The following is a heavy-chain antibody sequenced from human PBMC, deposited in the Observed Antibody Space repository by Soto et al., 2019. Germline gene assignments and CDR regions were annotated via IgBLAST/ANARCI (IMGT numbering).Heavy chain of an antibody. Sequence: SETLSLTCTVSGGSISSFYWSWIRQPPGRGLEWIGYIFYSGSTNFNPSLKSRVTMSVDMSKNQFSLKLNSVTAADTAVYYCARGDYYDMSGYYYVGKYFDYWGQGTLVTVSS. CDR3: ARGDYYDMSGYYYVGKYFDY. J-gene: IGHJ4*02. V-gene: IGHV4-59*01. CDR2: IFYSGST. CDR1: GGSISSFY. D-gene: IGHD3-22*01.